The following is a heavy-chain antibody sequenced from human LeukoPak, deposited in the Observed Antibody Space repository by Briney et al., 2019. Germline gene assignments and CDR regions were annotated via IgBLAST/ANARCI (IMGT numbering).Heavy chain of an antibody. CDR1: GFNFGDYA. J-gene: IGHJ3*02. CDR2: IRNKPNSYTT. D-gene: IGHD3-16*01. Sequence: GGSLRLSCEASGFNFGDYAMSWVRQAPGKGLEWIGRIRNKPNSYTTEYAASVKGRFTFSRDDSRNSVFLQMNSLITEDTAVYYCTRDGGGHTHPDGLDIWGRGTPVTVSS. V-gene: IGHV3-72*01. CDR3: TRDGGGHTHPDGLDI.